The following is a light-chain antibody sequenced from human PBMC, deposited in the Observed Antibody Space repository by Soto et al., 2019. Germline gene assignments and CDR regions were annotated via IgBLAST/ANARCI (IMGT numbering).Light chain of an antibody. CDR2: EAS. CDR1: QSITNW. Sequence: DIQMIQSPATLSASVGASVTITCRASQSITNWLAWYQLKPGKAPKLLIHEASNLHSGVSSRFTGSGSGTDFTLTISSLQHEDFATYYCQQSYYNPTFGQGTKVDIK. V-gene: IGKV1-5*03. J-gene: IGKJ1*01. CDR3: QQSYYNPT.